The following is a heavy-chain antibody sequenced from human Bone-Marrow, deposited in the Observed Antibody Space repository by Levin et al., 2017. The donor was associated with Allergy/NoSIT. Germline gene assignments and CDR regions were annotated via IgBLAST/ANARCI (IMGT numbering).Heavy chain of an antibody. V-gene: IGHV3-30*18. D-gene: IGHD2-2*02. J-gene: IGHJ4*02. CDR3: AKTVPAAIGEADY. CDR1: GFTFSSYG. CDR2: ISYDGSNK. Sequence: GESLKISCAASGFTFSSYGMHWVRQAPGKGLEWVAVISYDGSNKYYADSVKGRFTISRDNSKNTLYLQMNSLRAEDTAVYYCAKTVPAAIGEADYWGQGTLVTVSS.